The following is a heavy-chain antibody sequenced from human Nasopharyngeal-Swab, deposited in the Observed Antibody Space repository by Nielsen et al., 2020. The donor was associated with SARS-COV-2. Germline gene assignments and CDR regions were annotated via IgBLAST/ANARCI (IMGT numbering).Heavy chain of an antibody. J-gene: IGHJ5*02. CDR1: GFTLSSYA. V-gene: IGHV3-30-3*01. Sequence: GESLKISCAASGFTLSSYAMHWVRQAPGKGLEWVAVISHDETNKDYADSVKGRFSVSRDNSKNTVYLQMSSLRSEDTAIYYCVRDSRKYCRIIDCYMGNWFDPWGQGTLVTVSS. D-gene: IGHD2-21*02. CDR2: ISHDETNK. CDR3: VRDSRKYCRIIDCYMGNWFDP.